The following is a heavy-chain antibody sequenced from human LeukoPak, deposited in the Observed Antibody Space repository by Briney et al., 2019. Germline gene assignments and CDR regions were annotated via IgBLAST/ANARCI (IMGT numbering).Heavy chain of an antibody. Sequence: GGSLRLSCAASGFTFSSYAMHWVRQAPGKGLEWVAVISYDGSNKYYADSVKGRFTISRDNSKNTLYLQMNSLRAEDTAVYYCARSYYDSSGYYYNYYGMDVWGQGTTVTVSS. V-gene: IGHV3-30*04. CDR1: GFTFSSYA. CDR3: ARSYYDSSGYYYNYYGMDV. J-gene: IGHJ6*02. CDR2: ISYDGSNK. D-gene: IGHD3-22*01.